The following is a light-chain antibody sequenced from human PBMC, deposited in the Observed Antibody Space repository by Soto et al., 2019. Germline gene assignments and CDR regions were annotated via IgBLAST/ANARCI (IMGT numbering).Light chain of an antibody. CDR1: QDISNY. J-gene: IGKJ4*01. CDR3: QQSHNLPLT. V-gene: IGKV1-33*01. Sequence: DIQMTHSPSSLSASVGDRVTITCQASQDISNYLNWYQQKPGKAPKLLIYDASNLETGVPSRFSGSGSGTDFTFTISSLQPEDIATYYCQQSHNLPLTFGGGTKVDIK. CDR2: DAS.